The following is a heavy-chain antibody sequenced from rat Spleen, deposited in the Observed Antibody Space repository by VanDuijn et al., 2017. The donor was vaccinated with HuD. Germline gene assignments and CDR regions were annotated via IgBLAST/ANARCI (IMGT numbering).Heavy chain of an antibody. V-gene: IGHV2-1*01. CDR3: ARYLTTTGVMDA. J-gene: IGHJ4*01. CDR1: GFSLTGNS. Sequence: QVQLKESGPGLVQSSQTLSLICTVSGFSLTGNSVNWVRQPPGRGLEWMGAIWSSGITDYDSGLKPRLRISRDTSKSQVFLKMNSLQTEDTAMYFCARYLTTTGVMDAWGQGASVTVSS. CDR2: IWSSGIT. D-gene: IGHD1-10*01.